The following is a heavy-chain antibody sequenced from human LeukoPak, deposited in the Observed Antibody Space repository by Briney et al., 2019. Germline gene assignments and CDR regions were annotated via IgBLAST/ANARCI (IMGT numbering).Heavy chain of an antibody. Sequence: ASVKVSCKASGYTFTSYDINWVRQATGQGLGWMGWMNPNSGNTGYAQKFQGRVTMTRNTSISTAYMELSSLRSEDTAVYYCARNLAVAGHPGYYYYGMDVWGQGTTVTVSS. CDR1: GYTFTSYD. CDR2: MNPNSGNT. V-gene: IGHV1-8*01. CDR3: ARNLAVAGHPGYYYYGMDV. D-gene: IGHD6-19*01. J-gene: IGHJ6*02.